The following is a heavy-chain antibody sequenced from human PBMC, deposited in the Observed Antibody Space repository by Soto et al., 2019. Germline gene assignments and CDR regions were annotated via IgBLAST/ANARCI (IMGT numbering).Heavy chain of an antibody. Sequence: GGSLRLSCSASGFTFSNYAMHWVRQAPGKGLEYVSAIYSNGGSTFYADSVRGRFTISRDNSKNTLYLQMSSLRAEDTAVYYCVKDRYYYDSSAYRSAYWGQGTLVTVSS. CDR2: IYSNGGST. CDR1: GFTFSNYA. CDR3: VKDRYYYDSSAYRSAY. J-gene: IGHJ4*02. D-gene: IGHD3-22*01. V-gene: IGHV3-64D*06.